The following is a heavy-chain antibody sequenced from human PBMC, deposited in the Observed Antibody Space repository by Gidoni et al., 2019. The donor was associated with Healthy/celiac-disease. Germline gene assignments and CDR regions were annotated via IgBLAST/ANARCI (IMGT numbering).Heavy chain of an antibody. Sequence: QVQLVQSGAGVKKPGSSVKVSCKASAVTFNSYAISWMRQAPGKGLEWMGGISPIFGTAIYEQKFQARVTITADESTSTAYLDLSSLRSGDTAVYYCARGDGYNSGFDYWGQGTLGTVPS. J-gene: IGHJ4*02. CDR3: ARGDGYNSGFDY. CDR2: ISPIFGTA. D-gene: IGHD5-12*01. V-gene: IGHV1-69*01. CDR1: AVTFNSYA.